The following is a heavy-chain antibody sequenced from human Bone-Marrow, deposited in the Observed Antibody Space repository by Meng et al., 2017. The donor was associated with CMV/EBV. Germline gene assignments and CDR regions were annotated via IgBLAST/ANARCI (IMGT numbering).Heavy chain of an antibody. CDR1: GYTFSNYD. CDR3: ARGQVQCSTINCHDYRFSGMDV. Sequence: ASVKVSCKASGYTFSNYDIIWVRQASGQGLEWVGWMNPNRGNTAYAQKFQGRVIMTRDTSTSIAYMELSSLRSGDTAVYYCARGQVQCSTINCHDYRFSGMDVWGQGTTVTVSS. D-gene: IGHD2/OR15-2a*01. CDR2: MNPNRGNT. J-gene: IGHJ6*02. V-gene: IGHV1-8*01.